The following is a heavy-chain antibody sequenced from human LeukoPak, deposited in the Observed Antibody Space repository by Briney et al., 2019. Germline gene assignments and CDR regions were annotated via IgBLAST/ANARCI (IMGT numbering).Heavy chain of an antibody. Sequence: GGPLRLSCAASGFTFSSYSMNWVGQAPGKGLEWVSSISSSSSYIYYADSVKGRFTISRDNAKNSLYLQMNSLRAEDTAVYYCARLYCSSTSCPRSMDVWGQGTTVTVSS. CDR1: GFTFSSYS. CDR3: ARLYCSSTSCPRSMDV. V-gene: IGHV3-21*01. CDR2: ISSSSSYI. D-gene: IGHD2-2*01. J-gene: IGHJ6*02.